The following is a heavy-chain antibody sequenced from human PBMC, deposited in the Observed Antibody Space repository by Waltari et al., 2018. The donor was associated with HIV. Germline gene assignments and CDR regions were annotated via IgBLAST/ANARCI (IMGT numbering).Heavy chain of an antibody. CDR1: GFSFGSFW. CDR2: IKEDGGER. V-gene: IGHV3-7*01. Sequence: LEESGGGAVQPGESLRLSCEAFGFSFGSFWMGWVGQVVGKGREWVADIKEDGGERNVVGSVKGRFTVSRDNAKNLLILKMDNLKMEDSGIYYCARGAGSVWGQGTLVTVSS. J-gene: IGHJ4*02. CDR3: ARGAGSV.